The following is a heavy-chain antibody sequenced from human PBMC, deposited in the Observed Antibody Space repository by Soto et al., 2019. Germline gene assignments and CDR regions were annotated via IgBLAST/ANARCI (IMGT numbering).Heavy chain of an antibody. CDR3: ARDIRSSWYYFDY. CDR2: ISYDGSNK. V-gene: IGHV3-30-3*01. CDR1: GFTFSSYA. J-gene: IGHJ4*02. D-gene: IGHD6-13*01. Sequence: QVQLVESGGGVVQPGRSLRLSCAASGFTFSSYAMHWVRQAPGKGLEWVAVISYDGSNKYYADSVKGRFTISRDNSKNTRYLQMNSLRAEDTAVYYCARDIRSSWYYFDYWGQGTLVTVSS.